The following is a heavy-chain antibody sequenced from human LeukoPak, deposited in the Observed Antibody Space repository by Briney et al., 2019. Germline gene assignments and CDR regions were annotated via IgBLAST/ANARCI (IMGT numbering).Heavy chain of an antibody. CDR1: GFTFSSYA. J-gene: IGHJ3*02. CDR3: AKEAGATQRYAFDI. Sequence: PGGSLRLSCAASGFTFSSYAMGWVRQAPGKGLEWVSAITASGGNTYYADSVKGRFTISRDNSKKTLFLQMNSLRAEDTAVYYCAKEAGATQRYAFDIWGQGTMVTVSA. D-gene: IGHD1-26*01. CDR2: ITASGGNT. V-gene: IGHV3-23*01.